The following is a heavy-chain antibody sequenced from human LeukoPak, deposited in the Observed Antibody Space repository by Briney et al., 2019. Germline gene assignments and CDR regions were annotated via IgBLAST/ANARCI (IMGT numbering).Heavy chain of an antibody. J-gene: IGHJ6*02. D-gene: IGHD6-13*01. CDR1: GGSFSGYY. V-gene: IGHV4-34*01. Sequence: SETLSLTCAVYGGSFSGYYWGWIRQPPGKGLEWIGEINHSGSTNYNPSLKSRVTISVDTSKNQFSLKLSSVTAADTAVYYCARETGLASSWYYYYGMDVWGQGTTVTVSS. CDR3: ARETGLASSWYYYYGMDV. CDR2: INHSGST.